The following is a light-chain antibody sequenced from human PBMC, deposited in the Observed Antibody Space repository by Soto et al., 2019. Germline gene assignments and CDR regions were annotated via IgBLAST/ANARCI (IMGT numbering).Light chain of an antibody. V-gene: IGKV3-15*01. CDR3: QQYIDWPPYT. J-gene: IGKJ2*01. CDR2: GAS. Sequence: EVVLTQSPATLSVSPGERATLSCRASQTVSRRLAWYQQKPGQAPRLLIYGASMRATGVPDRFSGSGSGTDVTLTISSLQSEDFAVYYCQQYIDWPPYTFGQGTKVEIK. CDR1: QTVSRR.